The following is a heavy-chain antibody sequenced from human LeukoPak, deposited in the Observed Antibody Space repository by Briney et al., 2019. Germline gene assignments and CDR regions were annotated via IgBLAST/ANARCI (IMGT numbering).Heavy chain of an antibody. CDR1: GYTFTGSY. J-gene: IGHJ4*02. CDR3: AKYYYDSYEGYYFDY. V-gene: IGHV1-2*02. CDR2: INPNSGGT. Sequence: ASVKVSFKASGYTFTGSYMHWVRQAPGQGLEWMGWINPNSGGTNYAQKFQGRVNMTRDTSISTAYMELSRLKSDDTAFYYCAKYYYDSYEGYYFDYWGQGTLVTVSS. D-gene: IGHD3-22*01.